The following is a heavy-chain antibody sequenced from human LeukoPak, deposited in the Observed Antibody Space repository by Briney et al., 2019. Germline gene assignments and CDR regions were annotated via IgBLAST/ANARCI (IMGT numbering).Heavy chain of an antibody. Sequence: ASVKVSCKASGYTFTGYYMHWVRQAPGQGLEWMGWINPNSGGTNYAQKFQGRVTMTRDTSISTAYMELSRLRSDDTAVYYCARDRESLYLSLRPTCGYYWGQGTLVTVSS. CDR3: ARDRESLYLSLRPTCGYY. J-gene: IGHJ4*02. V-gene: IGHV1-2*02. CDR1: GYTFTGYY. CDR2: INPNSGGT. D-gene: IGHD3-16*01.